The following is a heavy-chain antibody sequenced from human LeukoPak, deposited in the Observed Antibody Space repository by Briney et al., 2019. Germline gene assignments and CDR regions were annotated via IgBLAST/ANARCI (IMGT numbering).Heavy chain of an antibody. J-gene: IGHJ4*02. CDR3: AATVLGGFFDY. Sequence: GGSLRLSCAGSGVTFNSYAMSWVRQAPGQGLEWVSAITRGGGTTFYADSVKGRFTISRDNSKNTLYLQMNSLRAEDTAVLYCAATVLGGFFDYWGQGILVTVSS. V-gene: IGHV3-23*01. CDR2: ITRGGGTT. CDR1: GVTFNSYA. D-gene: IGHD3-16*01.